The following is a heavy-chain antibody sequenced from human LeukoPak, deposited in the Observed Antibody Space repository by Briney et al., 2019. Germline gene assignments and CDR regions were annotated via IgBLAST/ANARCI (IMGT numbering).Heavy chain of an antibody. D-gene: IGHD3-22*01. CDR3: AMKKTYYYDSSGYSDGMYFDY. J-gene: IGHJ4*02. CDR1: GGSFSGYY. V-gene: IGHV4-34*01. Sequence: SETLSLTCAVYGGSFSGYYWSWIRQPPGKGLEWIGEINHSGSTNYNPSLKRRVTISVDTSKNQFSLKLSSVTAADTAVYYCAMKKTYYYDSSGYSDGMYFDYWGQGTLVTVSS. CDR2: INHSGST.